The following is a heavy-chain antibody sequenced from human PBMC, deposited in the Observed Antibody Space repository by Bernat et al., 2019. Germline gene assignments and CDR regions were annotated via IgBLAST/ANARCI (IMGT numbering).Heavy chain of an antibody. V-gene: IGHV3-33*01. CDR3: ARELLPEYSDISGYSYYYYGMDV. CDR1: GFTFNSYG. Sequence: QVQLVESGGGVVQPGRSLRLSCAASGFTFNSYGMHWVRQAPGKGLEWVAVIWYDGSNKYYGDSVKGRFTISRDNSKNTLYLQMNSLRAEDTAVYHCARELLPEYSDISGYSYYYYGMDVWGQGTTVTVSS. J-gene: IGHJ6*02. D-gene: IGHD3-22*01. CDR2: IWYDGSNK.